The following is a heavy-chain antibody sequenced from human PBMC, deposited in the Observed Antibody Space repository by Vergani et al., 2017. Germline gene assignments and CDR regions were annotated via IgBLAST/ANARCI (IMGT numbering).Heavy chain of an antibody. CDR3: AAVSSSWYEY. D-gene: IGHD6-13*01. Sequence: EVQLVESGGGLVQPGGSLRLSCASSGFTFSSYWMSWVRQAPGKGLEWVANIKQDGSENYYVDSVKGRFTISRDNAKNSLYLQMNSLRAEDTAVYYCAAVSSSWYEYWGQGTLVTVSS. J-gene: IGHJ4*02. CDR1: GFTFSSYW. V-gene: IGHV3-7*01. CDR2: IKQDGSEN.